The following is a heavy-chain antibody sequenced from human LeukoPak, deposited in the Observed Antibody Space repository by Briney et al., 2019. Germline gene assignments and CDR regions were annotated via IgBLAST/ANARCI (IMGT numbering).Heavy chain of an antibody. V-gene: IGHV1-18*01. Sequence: ASVKVSCKASGYTITSYDISWVRQAPGQGLEWMGWISGYNGNTNYAQNLQGRVTMTTDTSTSTAYMELRSLRSDDTAVYYCARGRYCSGDSCHNIYYYYMDVWGKGTTVTVSS. J-gene: IGHJ6*03. CDR1: GYTITSYD. CDR3: ARGRYCSGDSCHNIYYYYMDV. D-gene: IGHD2-15*01. CDR2: ISGYNGNT.